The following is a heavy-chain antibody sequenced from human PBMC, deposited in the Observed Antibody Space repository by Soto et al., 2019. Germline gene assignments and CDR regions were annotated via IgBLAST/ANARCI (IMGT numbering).Heavy chain of an antibody. Sequence: QVQLVQSGVEVKKPGASVKVSCKASGYTFISHGISWVRQAPGQGLEWMGWISGKNGNTNHAQKLHGRVTLTTVTSTSTASMELRTLRYDDTAVYYCARVSSSIVVVPDYGMDVWGHGTTVTVSS. CDR2: ISGKNGNT. J-gene: IGHJ6*02. CDR3: ARVSSSIVVVPDYGMDV. CDR1: GYTFISHG. V-gene: IGHV1-18*04. D-gene: IGHD2-15*01.